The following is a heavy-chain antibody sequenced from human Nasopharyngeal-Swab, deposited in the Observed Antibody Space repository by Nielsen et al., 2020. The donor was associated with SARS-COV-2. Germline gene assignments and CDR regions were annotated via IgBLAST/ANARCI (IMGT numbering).Heavy chain of an antibody. CDR1: GYTFTGYY. V-gene: IGHV1-2*04. J-gene: IGHJ6*03. CDR3: ARGPVVVPAAIPEGGYYYYYMDV. Sequence: ASVNVSCKASGYTFTGYYMHWVRQAPGQGLEWMGWINPNSGGTNYAQKFQGWVTMTRDTSISTAYMELSRLRSDDTAVYYCARGPVVVPAAIPEGGYYYYYMDVWGKGTTVTVSS. D-gene: IGHD2-2*02. CDR2: INPNSGGT.